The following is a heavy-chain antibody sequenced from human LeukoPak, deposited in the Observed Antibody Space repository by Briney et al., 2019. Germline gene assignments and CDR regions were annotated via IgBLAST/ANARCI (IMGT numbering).Heavy chain of an antibody. CDR1: GFTFSSYA. CDR3: AKAAGGSSWFEYFQH. D-gene: IGHD6-13*01. CDR2: IGGSGGST. J-gene: IGHJ1*01. V-gene: IGHV3-23*01. Sequence: GGSLRLSCAASGFTFSSYAMSWVRQAPGKGLEWVSAIGGSGGSTYYADSVKGRFTISRDNSKNTLYLQMNSLRAEDTAVYYCAKAAGGSSWFEYFQHWGQGTLVTVSS.